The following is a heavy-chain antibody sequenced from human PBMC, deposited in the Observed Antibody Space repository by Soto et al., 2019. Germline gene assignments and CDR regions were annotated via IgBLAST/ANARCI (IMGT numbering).Heavy chain of an antibody. V-gene: IGHV4-34*01. D-gene: IGHD2-8*01. J-gene: IGHJ4*02. CDR3: ARGTVLMVYAIFDY. Sequence: QVQLQQWGAGLLKPSETLSLTCAVSGGSFSEYYWTWIRQSPMKGLEWIGEINHSGYTTYNPSLKSRVTMSVDTSKNQFSLKLTSVTAADTAMYYCARGTVLMVYAIFDYWRQGTLVTVSS. CDR1: GGSFSEYY. CDR2: INHSGYT.